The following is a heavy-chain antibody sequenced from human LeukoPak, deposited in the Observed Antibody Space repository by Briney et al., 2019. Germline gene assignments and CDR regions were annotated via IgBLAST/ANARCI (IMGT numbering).Heavy chain of an antibody. V-gene: IGHV4-59*08. CDR2: IYYSGST. CDR1: GDSISSYY. Sequence: PSETLSLTCTVSGDSISSYYWSWIRQPPGKGLEWIGSIYYSGSTSYNPSLKSRVTISLDTPKSQFSLKLNSVTAAGTAVYYCARHRTRHDYWGQGTLVTVSS. J-gene: IGHJ4*02. CDR3: ARHRTRHDY.